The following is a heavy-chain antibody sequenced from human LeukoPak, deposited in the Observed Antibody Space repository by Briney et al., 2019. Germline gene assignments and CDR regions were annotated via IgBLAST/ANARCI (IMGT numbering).Heavy chain of an antibody. CDR2: IVVGSGNT. CDR3: AADGIYYDFWSGYSTDYYCGMDV. D-gene: IGHD3-3*01. V-gene: IGHV1-58*01. J-gene: IGHJ6*02. CDR1: GFTFTSSA. Sequence: ASVKVSCKASGFTFTSSAVQWVRQARGQRLEWIGWIVVGSGNTNYAQKFQERVTITRDMSTSTAYMELSSLRSEDTAVYYCAADGIYYDFWSGYSTDYYCGMDVWGQGTTVTVSS.